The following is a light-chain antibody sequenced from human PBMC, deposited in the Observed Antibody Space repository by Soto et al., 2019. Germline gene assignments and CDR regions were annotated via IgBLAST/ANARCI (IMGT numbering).Light chain of an antibody. CDR2: GAS. CDR3: QHRGRWPRT. CDR1: QSVNDY. V-gene: IGKV3-11*01. Sequence: EIILTQSPATLSLSPGERATLSCRASQSVNDYLAWYQQKPGQAPRILIYGASNRATGIPVRFSGSGSGTDFTLTISSLEPEDFAVYYCQHRGRWPRTFGQGTKLEIK. J-gene: IGKJ2*01.